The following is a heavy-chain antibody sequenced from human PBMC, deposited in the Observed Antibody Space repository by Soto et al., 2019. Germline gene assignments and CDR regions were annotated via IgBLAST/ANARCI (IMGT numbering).Heavy chain of an antibody. CDR2: TIPIIGTT. Sequence: QVQLVQSGAELKKPGSSVKVSCKASGDTLSTHGISWGRQAPGQGLEWMGGTIPIIGTTDYEDKFQGSVKITADESTTTSYMELSSLRPDDTAVYYCAAGDSSDTGDHWGQGTLGTVSS. CDR1: GDTLSTHG. J-gene: IGHJ4*02. V-gene: IGHV1-69*01. D-gene: IGHD5-18*01. CDR3: AAGDSSDTGDH.